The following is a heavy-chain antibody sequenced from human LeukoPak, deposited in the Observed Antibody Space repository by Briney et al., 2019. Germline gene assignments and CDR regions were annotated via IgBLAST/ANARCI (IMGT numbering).Heavy chain of an antibody. CDR2: IYRGGST. J-gene: IGHJ4*02. D-gene: IGHD2/OR15-2a*01. V-gene: IGHV3-53*01. CDR3: ARASPSCNSGFDY. CDR1: GFTVSSNY. Sequence: GGSLRLSCAASGFTVSSNYMSWVRQAPGMGLEWVSVIYRGGSTYYAESVKGRFTIPRDNSKNTLYLQMNSLRAEDTAVYYCARASPSCNSGFDYWGQGTLVTVSS.